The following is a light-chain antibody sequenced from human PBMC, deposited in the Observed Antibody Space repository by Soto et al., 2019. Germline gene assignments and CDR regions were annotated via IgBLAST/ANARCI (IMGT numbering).Light chain of an antibody. J-gene: IGKJ1*01. CDR2: RAS. CDR1: QSLSGN. CDR3: QQYGSSRWT. V-gene: IGKV3-20*01. Sequence: ERVMPPAPATLTGSPGVTVTLSCRASQSLSGNLAWYQQKPGQAPRLLIFRASTRATGVPDRFSGSGSGADFTLTISGLEPEDFAVYYCQQYGSSRWTFGQGTKVDIK.